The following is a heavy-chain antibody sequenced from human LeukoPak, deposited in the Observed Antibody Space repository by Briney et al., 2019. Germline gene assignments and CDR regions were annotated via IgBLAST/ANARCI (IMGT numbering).Heavy chain of an antibody. CDR1: GFTFSSYW. Sequence: GGSLRLSCAASGFTFSSYWMHWVRQAPGKGLVWVSRINSDGSSINYADSVKGRFTISRDNAKNSLYLQMNSLRAEDTAVYYCARDSPLTDAFDIWGQGTMVTVSS. J-gene: IGHJ3*02. D-gene: IGHD4/OR15-4a*01. CDR3: ARDSPLTDAFDI. CDR2: INSDGSSI. V-gene: IGHV3-74*01.